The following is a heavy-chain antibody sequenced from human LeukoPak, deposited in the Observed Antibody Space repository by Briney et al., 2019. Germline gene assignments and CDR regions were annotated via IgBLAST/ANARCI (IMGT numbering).Heavy chain of an antibody. J-gene: IGHJ3*02. V-gene: IGHV1-69*05. CDR1: GGTFSSYA. D-gene: IGHD2/OR15-2a*01. Sequence: ASVKVSCKASGGTFSSYAISWVRQAPGQGVEWMGGIVPIFGTANYAQKFQGRVTITTDEYTNTAYMEVRSVRDEDTAVYYCPSDTLSEIYLLGAFYIWGQGTLVTVSS. CDR2: IVPIFGTA. CDR3: PSDTLSEIYLLGAFYI.